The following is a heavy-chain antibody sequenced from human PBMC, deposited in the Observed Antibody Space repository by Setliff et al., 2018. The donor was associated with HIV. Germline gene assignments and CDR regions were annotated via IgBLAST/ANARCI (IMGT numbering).Heavy chain of an antibody. D-gene: IGHD1-26*01. V-gene: IGHV4-4*09. CDR2: IYNRDFT. J-gene: IGHJ4*02. Sequence: SETLSLTCTVSGASIISHYYSWIRQPPGKGLEWIGYIYNRDFTTYNPSLKSRLTISMDTSKNQFSLRLSSVTAADTAVYYCAIVRGGSSRGFLDYWGLGTLVTVSS. CDR3: AIVRGGSSRGFLDY. CDR1: GASIISHY.